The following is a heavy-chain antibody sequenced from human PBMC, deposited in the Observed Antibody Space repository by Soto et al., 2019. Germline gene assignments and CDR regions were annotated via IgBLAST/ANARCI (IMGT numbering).Heavy chain of an antibody. CDR2: GST. V-gene: IGHV4-4*09. CDR3: ARGGGSPDY. D-gene: IGHD1-26*01. Sequence: GSTNYNPSLKSRVTISVDTSTNQFSLKLSSVPDADTAVYYCARGGGSPDYWGQGTLVTVSS. J-gene: IGHJ4*02.